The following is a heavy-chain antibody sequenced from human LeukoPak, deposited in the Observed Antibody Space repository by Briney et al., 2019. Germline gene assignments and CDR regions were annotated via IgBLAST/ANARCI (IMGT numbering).Heavy chain of an antibody. CDR2: IYYSGST. V-gene: IGHV4-31*03. CDR3: ARVAARIYYYYGMDV. D-gene: IGHD6-6*01. Sequence: SETLSLTCTVSGGSISSGGYYWSWIRQHPGKGLEWIGYIYYSGSTYYNPSLKSRVTISVDTSKNQFSLKLSSVTAADTAVYYCARVAARIYYYYGMDVWGQGTTVTVSS. CDR1: GGSISSGGYY. J-gene: IGHJ6*02.